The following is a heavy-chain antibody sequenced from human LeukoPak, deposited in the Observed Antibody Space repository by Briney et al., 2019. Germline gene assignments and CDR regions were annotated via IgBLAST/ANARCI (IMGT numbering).Heavy chain of an antibody. V-gene: IGHV3-49*04. J-gene: IGHJ6*02. D-gene: IGHD4-11*01. CDR2: IRSKAYGGTI. CDR3: TRHGAVRKRYDNSKYYYYYGMDV. Sequence: GGSLRLSRTAAAFTVVDYATGPVRQAPGKGLEWVGFIRSKAYGGTIEYAASVEGRLTISRDDSKSIAYLEMNSLKTEDTAVYYCTRHGAVRKRYDNSKYYYYYGMDVWGQGTTVTVSS. CDR1: AFTVVDYA.